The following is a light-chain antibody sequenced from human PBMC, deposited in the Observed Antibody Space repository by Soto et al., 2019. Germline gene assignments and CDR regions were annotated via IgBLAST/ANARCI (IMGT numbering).Light chain of an antibody. J-gene: IGLJ1*01. CDR1: SSDVGDYIS. CDR2: EVS. Sequence: QSVLTQPASVSGSPGQSISISCTGPSSDVGDYISVSWFQQHPGKAPKLMIYEVSNRPSGVSNRFSGSKSANTASLTISGFQAEDGADYYCTSYTSSTTLYVFGTGTKVTVL. V-gene: IGLV2-14*01. CDR3: TSYTSSTTLYV.